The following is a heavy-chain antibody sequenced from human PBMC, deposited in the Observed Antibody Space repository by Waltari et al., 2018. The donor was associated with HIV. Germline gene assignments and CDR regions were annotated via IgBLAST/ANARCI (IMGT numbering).Heavy chain of an antibody. CDR3: ARQTAMVNSYFDY. D-gene: IGHD5-18*01. CDR2: IYYSGST. Sequence: QVHLQESGPGLVKPSETLSLTCTVSGGSISSYYWSWIRQPPGKGLEWIGYIYYSGSTTYNPSLKSRVTISVDTSKNQFSLKLSSVTAADTAVYYCARQTAMVNSYFDYWGQGTLVTVSS. J-gene: IGHJ4*02. V-gene: IGHV4-59*01. CDR1: GGSISSYY.